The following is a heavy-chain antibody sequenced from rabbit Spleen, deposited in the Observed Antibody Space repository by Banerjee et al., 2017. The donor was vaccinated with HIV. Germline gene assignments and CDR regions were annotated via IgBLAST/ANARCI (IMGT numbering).Heavy chain of an antibody. CDR1: GFSFSSSDY. CDR3: ARDLAGVIGWNFSL. D-gene: IGHD4-1*01. V-gene: IGHV1S45*01. Sequence: QEQLEESGGDLVKPGASLTLTCTASGFSFSSSDYMCWVRQAPGKGLEWISCIAGSSSGFTYSATWAKGRFTCSRTSSTTVTLQMTSLTAADTATYFCARDLAGVIGWNFSLWGQGTLVTVS. J-gene: IGHJ4*01. CDR2: IAGSSSGFT.